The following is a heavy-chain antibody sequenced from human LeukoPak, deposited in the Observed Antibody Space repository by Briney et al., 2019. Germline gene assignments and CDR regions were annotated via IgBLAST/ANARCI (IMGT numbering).Heavy chain of an antibody. CDR1: GFHFSTYG. J-gene: IGHJ4*02. CDR2: IWYDGSNK. D-gene: IGHD6-13*01. Sequence: PGGSLRLSCAASGFHFSTYGMHWVRQAPGKGLEWVGVIWYDGSNKIYAESVKGRFTISRDNSKNTLYLQMNSLRAEDTAVYYCARDQISSSWWGGFYFDYWGQGTLVTVSS. V-gene: IGHV3-33*01. CDR3: ARDQISSSWWGGFYFDY.